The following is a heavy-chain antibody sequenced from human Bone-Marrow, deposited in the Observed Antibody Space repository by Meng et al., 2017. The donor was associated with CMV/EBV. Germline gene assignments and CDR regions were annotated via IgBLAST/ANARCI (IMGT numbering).Heavy chain of an antibody. Sequence: GGSPRLSCAASGFTFSSYAMHWVRQAPGKGLEWVAVISYDGSNKYYADSVKGRFTISRDNSKNTLYLQMNSLRAEDTAVYYCAKADGIVVVPAATFDYWGQVTLVTVSS. CDR1: GFTFSSYA. CDR2: ISYDGSNK. J-gene: IGHJ4*02. V-gene: IGHV3-30*04. D-gene: IGHD2-2*01. CDR3: AKADGIVVVPAATFDY.